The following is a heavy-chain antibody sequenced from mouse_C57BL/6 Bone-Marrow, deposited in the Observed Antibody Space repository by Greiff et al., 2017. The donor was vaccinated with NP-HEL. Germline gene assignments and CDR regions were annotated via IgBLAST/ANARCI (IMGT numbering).Heavy chain of an antibody. D-gene: IGHD1-1*01. CDR1: GYTFTEYT. CDR2: FYPGSGSI. V-gene: IGHV1-62-2*01. J-gene: IGHJ4*01. Sequence: VKLVESGAELVKPGASVKLSCKASGYTFTEYTIHWVKQRSGQGLEWIGWFYPGSGSIKYNEKFKDKATLTADKSSSTVYMELSRLTSEDSAVYFCARHDFPYYYGSSSYAMDYWGQGTSVTVSS. CDR3: ARHDFPYYYGSSSYAMDY.